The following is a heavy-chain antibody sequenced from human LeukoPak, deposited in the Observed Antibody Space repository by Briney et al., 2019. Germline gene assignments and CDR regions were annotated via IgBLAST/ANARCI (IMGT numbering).Heavy chain of an antibody. V-gene: IGHV4-30-2*01. D-gene: IGHD1-7*01. CDR1: GGSISSGGYY. CDR3: ASMVGLELPN. CDR2: IYHSGST. J-gene: IGHJ4*02. Sequence: PSQTLSLTCTVSGGSISSGGYYWSWIRQPPGKGLEWIGYIYHSGSTYYNPSLRSRVTISVDRSKNQFSLKLSSVTAADTAVYYCASMVGLELPNWGQGTLVTVSS.